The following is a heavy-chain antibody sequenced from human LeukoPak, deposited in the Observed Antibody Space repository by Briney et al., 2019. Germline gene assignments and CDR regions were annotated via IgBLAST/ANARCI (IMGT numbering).Heavy chain of an antibody. D-gene: IGHD1-14*01. CDR2: MNPNSGNT. CDR3: VRGRERPTGGYNWFDP. J-gene: IGHJ5*02. CDR1: GYTFTSYD. V-gene: IGHV1-8*01. Sequence: GASVKVSCKASGYTFTSYDINWVRQATGQGLEWMGWMNPNSGNTGYAQKFQGRVTMTRNTSISTAYMELSSLRSEDTAVYYCVRGRERPTGGYNWFDPWGQGTLVTVSS.